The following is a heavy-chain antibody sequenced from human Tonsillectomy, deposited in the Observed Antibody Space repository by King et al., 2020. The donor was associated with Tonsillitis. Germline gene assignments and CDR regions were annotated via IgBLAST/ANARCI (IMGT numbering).Heavy chain of an antibody. Sequence: VQLQESGPGLVKPSETLSLTCTVSGGSISSSSYYWGWIRQPPGKGLEWIGSIYFSGSTYYNPSLKSRVTISVDTSKNQFSLKLSSVTAADTVGYYCARGGITMVRGVIPFFDYWGQGTLVTVSS. CDR1: GGSISSSSYY. CDR3: ARGGITMVRGVIPFFDY. V-gene: IGHV4-39*01. J-gene: IGHJ4*02. CDR2: IYFSGST. D-gene: IGHD3-10*01.